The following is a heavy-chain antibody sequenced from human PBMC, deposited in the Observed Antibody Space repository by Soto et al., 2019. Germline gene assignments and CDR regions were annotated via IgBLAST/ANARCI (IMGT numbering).Heavy chain of an antibody. CDR3: ARETSYGQSATIVGEF. D-gene: IGHD3-10*01. CDR1: GFRFNEYE. J-gene: IGHJ4*02. V-gene: IGHV3-48*03. Sequence: PGGSLRLSCVGSGFRFNEYEINWVRHASGKGLEWISYINSGGSLIYYAASVKGRFTISRDNYKDSVYLQMNSLRADDTALYYCARETSYGQSATIVGEFWGQGTLVTVSS. CDR2: INSGGSLI.